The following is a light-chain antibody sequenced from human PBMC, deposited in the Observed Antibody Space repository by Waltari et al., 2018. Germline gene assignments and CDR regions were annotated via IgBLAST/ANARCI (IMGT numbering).Light chain of an antibody. V-gene: IGLV3-1*01. CDR1: KLGEKY. CDR2: EDD. Sequence: SYEVTQPPSVSVSPGQTASIPCSGDKLGEKYVFWYQQKPGQSPVVVIYEDDDRPSGIPERFSGSNSGNTATLTISGTQAMDEADYYCQAWDGSTSTVVFGGGTKVTVL. J-gene: IGLJ2*01. CDR3: QAWDGSTSTVV.